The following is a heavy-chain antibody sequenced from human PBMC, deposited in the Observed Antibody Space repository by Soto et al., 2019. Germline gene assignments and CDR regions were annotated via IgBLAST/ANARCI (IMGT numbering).Heavy chain of an antibody. J-gene: IGHJ6*03. CDR2: IIPILGIA. CDR3: ARPSYGDYSRKGPDYYYMDV. Sequence: GASVKVSCKASGGTFSSYTISWVRQAPGQGLEWMGRIIPILGIANYAQKFQGRVTITADKSTSTAYMELSSLRSEDTAVYYCARPSYGDYSRKGPDYYYMDVWGKGTTVTVSS. CDR1: GGTFSSYT. V-gene: IGHV1-69*02. D-gene: IGHD4-17*01.